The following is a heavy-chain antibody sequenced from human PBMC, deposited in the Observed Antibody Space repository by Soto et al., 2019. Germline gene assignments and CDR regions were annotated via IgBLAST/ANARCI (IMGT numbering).Heavy chain of an antibody. CDR3: AREGVTATADY. V-gene: IGHV3-53*01. D-gene: IGHD3-3*01. CDR1: GFPVSSNY. J-gene: IGHJ4*02. CDR2: IYSGGTT. Sequence: GGSLRLSCAVSGFPVSSNYMSWVRQAPGKGLEWVSVIYSGGTTYYADSVKGRFTISRDNSKNTLYLQMNSLRAEDTAVYYCAREGVTATADYWGQGALVTVSS.